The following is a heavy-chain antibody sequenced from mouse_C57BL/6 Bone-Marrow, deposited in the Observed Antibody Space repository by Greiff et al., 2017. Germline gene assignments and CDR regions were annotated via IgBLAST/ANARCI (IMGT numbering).Heavy chain of an antibody. CDR1: GFTFSDYG. Sequence: EVQGVESGGGLVKPGGSLKLSCAASGFTFSDYGMHWVRQAPEKGLEWVAYISSGSSTIYYADTVKGRFTISRDNAKNTLFLQMTSLRSEDTAMYYCARSYYYGSSYPWYFDVWGTGTTVTVSS. J-gene: IGHJ1*03. D-gene: IGHD1-1*01. CDR3: ARSYYYGSSYPWYFDV. CDR2: ISSGSSTI. V-gene: IGHV5-17*01.